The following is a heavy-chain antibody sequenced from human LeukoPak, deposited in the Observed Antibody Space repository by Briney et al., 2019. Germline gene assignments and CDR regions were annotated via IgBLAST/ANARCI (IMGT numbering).Heavy chain of an antibody. CDR3: TTQDIVVVVAATQDY. CDR1: GFTFSSYA. D-gene: IGHD2-15*01. V-gene: IGHV3-15*01. CDR2: IKSKTDGGTT. Sequence: GGSLRLSCAASGFTFSSYAMHWVRQAPGKGLEWVGRIKSKTDGGTTDYAAPVKGRFTISRDDSKNTLYLQMNSLKTEDTAVYYCTTQDIVVVVAATQDYWGQGTLVTVSS. J-gene: IGHJ4*02.